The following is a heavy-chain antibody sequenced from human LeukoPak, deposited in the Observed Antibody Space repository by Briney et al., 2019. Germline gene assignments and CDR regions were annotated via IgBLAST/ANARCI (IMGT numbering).Heavy chain of an antibody. CDR2: ISSSSSYI. Sequence: GGSLRLSCAASGFTFSSYSMNWVRQAPGKGLEWVSSISSSSSYIYYADSVKGRFTISRDNAKNSLYLQMNSLRAEDTAVYYCARISVVGATTKTDYWGRGTLVTVSS. CDR3: ARISVVGATTKTDY. V-gene: IGHV3-21*01. J-gene: IGHJ4*02. D-gene: IGHD1-26*01. CDR1: GFTFSSYS.